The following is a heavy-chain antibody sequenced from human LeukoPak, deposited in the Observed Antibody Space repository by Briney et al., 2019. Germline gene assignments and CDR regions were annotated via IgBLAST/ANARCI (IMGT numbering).Heavy chain of an antibody. CDR1: GFTFSSYA. CDR2: ISGSGGST. D-gene: IGHD3-22*01. CDR3: ATGATPYYYDSSGYRSDY. V-gene: IGHV3-23*01. J-gene: IGHJ4*02. Sequence: GGSLRLSCAASGFTFSSYAMSWVRQAPGKGLEWVSAISGSGGSTYYADPVKGRFTISRDNSKNTLYLQMNSLRAEDTAVYYCATGATPYYYDSSGYRSDYWGQGTLVTVSS.